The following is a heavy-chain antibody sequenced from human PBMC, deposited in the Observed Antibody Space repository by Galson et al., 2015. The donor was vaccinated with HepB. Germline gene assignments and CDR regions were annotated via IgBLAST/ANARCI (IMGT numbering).Heavy chain of an antibody. D-gene: IGHD2-2*01. Sequence: SLRLSCAASGFTFSNYYMTWVRQAPGKGLQWVPYISSSSSTIYYADSVRGRFTISRDNAKNSLFLQMNSLRDEDTAVYYCAKAGYCSTATCYFYYYGLDVWGQGTTVTVSS. CDR3: AKAGYCSTATCYFYYYGLDV. V-gene: IGHV3-48*02. CDR2: ISSSSSTI. J-gene: IGHJ6*02. CDR1: GFTFSNYY.